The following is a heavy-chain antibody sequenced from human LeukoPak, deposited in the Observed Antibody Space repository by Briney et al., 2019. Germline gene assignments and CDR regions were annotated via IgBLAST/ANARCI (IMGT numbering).Heavy chain of an antibody. J-gene: IGHJ4*02. D-gene: IGHD6-13*01. CDR3: ARDGIGAAGTLDY. V-gene: IGHV3-48*04. CDR2: ISSSSSTI. Sequence: GGSLRLSCAASGFTFSSYSMNWVRQAPGKGLEWVSYISSSSSTIYYADSVKGRFTISRDNAKNSLYLQMNSLRAEDTAVYYCARDGIGAAGTLDYWGQGTLVTVSS. CDR1: GFTFSSYS.